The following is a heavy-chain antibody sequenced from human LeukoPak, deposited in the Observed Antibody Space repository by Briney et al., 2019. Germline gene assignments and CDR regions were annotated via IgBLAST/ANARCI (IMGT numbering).Heavy chain of an antibody. CDR2: MSAYNGDT. CDR3: ARERDYVWGSYRFIPDY. V-gene: IGHV1-18*01. D-gene: IGHD3-16*02. CDR1: GYTFTSYG. Sequence: GASVKVSCKASGYTFTSYGISWVRQAPGQGLEWMGWMSAYNGDTNYAQKVQGRVTMTTDTSTSTAYMELRSLRSDDTAVYYCARERDYVWGSYRFIPDYWGQGALVTVSS. J-gene: IGHJ4*02.